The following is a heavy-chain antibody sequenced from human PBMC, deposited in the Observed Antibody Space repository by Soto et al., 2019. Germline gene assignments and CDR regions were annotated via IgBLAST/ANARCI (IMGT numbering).Heavy chain of an antibody. CDR3: AKIEEQWPRSKFDY. Sequence: GGFLRLSCAASGFTFSSYAMSWVRQAPGKGLEWVSLISGSGGSTYYADSVKGRFTISRDNSKNTLYLQMISLRAEDTAVYYCAKIEEQWPRSKFDYWGQGTLVTVSS. CDR2: ISGSGGST. D-gene: IGHD6-19*01. J-gene: IGHJ4*02. CDR1: GFTFSSYA. V-gene: IGHV3-23*01.